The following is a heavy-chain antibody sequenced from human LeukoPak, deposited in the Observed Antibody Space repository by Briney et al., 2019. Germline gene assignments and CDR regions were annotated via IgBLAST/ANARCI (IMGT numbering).Heavy chain of an antibody. V-gene: IGHV4-39*01. J-gene: IGHJ6*03. CDR1: GGSISSSSYY. CDR2: IYYSGNT. Sequence: PSEPLSLTCTVSGGSISSSSYYWGWIRQPPGTGLEWIGSIYYSGNTYYNPSLKSRVTISVDTSKNQFSLKLSSVTAADTAVYYCARHEPLPQYYYYYMDVWGKGTTVTVSS. CDR3: ARHEPLPQYYYYYMDV.